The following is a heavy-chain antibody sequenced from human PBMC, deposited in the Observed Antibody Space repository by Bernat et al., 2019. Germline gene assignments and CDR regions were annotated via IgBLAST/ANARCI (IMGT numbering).Heavy chain of an antibody. J-gene: IGHJ6*02. Sequence: QVQLVQSGAEVKKPGASVKVSCKASGYTFTGYYMHWVRQAPGQGLEWMGWINPNSGGTNYAQKFQGWVTMTRDTSISTAYMELSRLRSDDTAVYYCARDGRFGELLYRSYGMDVWGQGTTVTFSS. CDR3: ARDGRFGELLYRSYGMDV. CDR1: GYTFTGYY. D-gene: IGHD3-10*01. V-gene: IGHV1-2*04. CDR2: INPNSGGT.